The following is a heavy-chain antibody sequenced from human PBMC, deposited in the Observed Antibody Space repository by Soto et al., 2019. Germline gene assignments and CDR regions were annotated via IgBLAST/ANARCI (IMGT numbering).Heavy chain of an antibody. V-gene: IGHV4-30-4*01. CDR1: GDSINGGDYY. CDR3: ARDGLWLRDAYAI. J-gene: IGHJ3*02. CDR2: IHYGGSI. D-gene: IGHD5-12*01. Sequence: QVQLQESGPGLMKPSQTLSLTCSVSGDSINGGDYYWNWIRQSPLKGLEWIGHIHYGGSIYYNPSLKSRVTISIDTSENQFSLKLTSVTAADTAVYYCARDGLWLRDAYAIWGLGTMVTVSS.